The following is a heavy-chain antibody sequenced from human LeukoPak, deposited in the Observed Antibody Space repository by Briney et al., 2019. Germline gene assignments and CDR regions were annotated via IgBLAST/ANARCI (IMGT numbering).Heavy chain of an antibody. J-gene: IGHJ4*02. CDR1: GGTFSSYA. D-gene: IGHD5-18*01. CDR3: ARGMVDTAMEIDY. Sequence: EASVKVSCKASGGTFSSYAISWVRQAPGQGLEWMGGIIPIFGTANYAQKFQGRVTITADKSTSTAYMELSSLRSEDTAVYYCARGMVDTAMEIDYWGQGTLVTVSS. V-gene: IGHV1-69*06. CDR2: IIPIFGTA.